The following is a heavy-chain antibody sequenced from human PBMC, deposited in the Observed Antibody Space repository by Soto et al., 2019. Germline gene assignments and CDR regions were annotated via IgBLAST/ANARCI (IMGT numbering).Heavy chain of an antibody. V-gene: IGHV1-58*01. Sequence: GASVKVSCKASGFTFTSSAVQWVRQARGQRLEWIGWIVVGSGNTNYAQKFQERVTITRDMSTSTAYMELSSLRSEDTAVYYCARERGGYSPYPLDYWGQGTLVTVSS. CDR3: ARERGGYSPYPLDY. D-gene: IGHD4-4*01. CDR1: GFTFTSSA. CDR2: IVVGSGNT. J-gene: IGHJ4*02.